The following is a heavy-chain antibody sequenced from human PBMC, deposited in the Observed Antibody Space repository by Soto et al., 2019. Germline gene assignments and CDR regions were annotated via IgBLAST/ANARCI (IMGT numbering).Heavy chain of an antibody. CDR2: ISSSSTYT. Sequence: GGSLRLSCAASGFTFSTYGMNWVRQAPGKGLEWVSAISSSSTYTYYADSLKGRFTISRDNAKNSLFLQMNSLRTEDTAVYYCARDLGGYSSRFDLWGRGTLVTVSS. CDR3: ARDLGGYSSRFDL. V-gene: IGHV3-21*01. CDR1: GFTFSTYG. D-gene: IGHD5-18*01. J-gene: IGHJ2*01.